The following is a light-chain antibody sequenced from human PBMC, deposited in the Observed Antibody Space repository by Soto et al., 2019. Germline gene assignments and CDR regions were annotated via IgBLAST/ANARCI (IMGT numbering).Light chain of an antibody. CDR2: RND. CDR3: AKWDDSLRVYV. Sequence: QSLLPQPPSASGTPGQRVTISCSTSNSRSGSNYVYWYQQLPGTAPKLLIYRNDQRPSGVPDRFSGSKSGTSASLAISGLRSEDEADYYCAKWDDSLRVYVFGTGAKVTVL. CDR1: NSRSGSNY. J-gene: IGLJ1*01. V-gene: IGLV1-47*01.